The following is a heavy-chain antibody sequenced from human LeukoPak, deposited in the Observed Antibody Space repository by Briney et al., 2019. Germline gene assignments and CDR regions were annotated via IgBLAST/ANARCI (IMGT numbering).Heavy chain of an antibody. CDR1: GFTFSSYA. Sequence: GGSLRLSCAASGFTFSSYAMNWARQAPGKGLEWVSAISGSGASTYYADSVKGRFTISRDNSKNTLYLQMNSLRADDTAIYYCAKDRAAYGDNPLFDYWGQGTLVTVSS. V-gene: IGHV3-23*01. CDR3: AKDRAAYGDNPLFDY. D-gene: IGHD4-17*01. CDR2: ISGSGAST. J-gene: IGHJ4*02.